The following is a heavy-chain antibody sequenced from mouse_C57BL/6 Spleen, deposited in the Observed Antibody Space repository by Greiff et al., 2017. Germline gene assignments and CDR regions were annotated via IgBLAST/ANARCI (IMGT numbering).Heavy chain of an antibody. J-gene: IGHJ1*03. Sequence: EVHLVESGPELVKPGASVKMSCKASGYTFTDYNMHWVKQSHGKSLEWIGYINPNNGGTSYNQKFKGKATLTVNKSSSTAYMELRSLTSEDSAVYYCARLPSTGYFDVWGTGTTVTVSS. CDR1: GYTFTDYN. CDR3: ARLPSTGYFDV. CDR2: INPNNGGT. V-gene: IGHV1-22*01. D-gene: IGHD1-1*01.